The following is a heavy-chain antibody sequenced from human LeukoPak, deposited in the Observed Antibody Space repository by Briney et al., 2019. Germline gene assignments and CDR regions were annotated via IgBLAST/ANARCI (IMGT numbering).Heavy chain of an antibody. CDR3: ARVRSGFGELVDY. CDR1: GFTFSSYS. CDR2: ISSSSSYI. Sequence: GGSLRLSCAASGFTFSSYSMNWVRQAPGKGLEWVSSISSSSSYIYHADSVKGRFTISRDNAKNSLYLQMNSLRGEDTALYYCARVRSGFGELVDYWGQGTLVTVSS. D-gene: IGHD3-10*01. V-gene: IGHV3-21*01. J-gene: IGHJ4*02.